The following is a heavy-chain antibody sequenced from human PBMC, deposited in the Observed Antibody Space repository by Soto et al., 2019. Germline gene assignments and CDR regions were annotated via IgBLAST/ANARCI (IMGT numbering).Heavy chain of an antibody. CDR1: GYTFTSYG. CDR2: ISAYNGNT. J-gene: IGHJ4*02. V-gene: IGHV1-18*01. D-gene: IGHD2-15*01. CDR3: ARVGFCSGDSCCAERNPFDY. Sequence: ASVKVSCKASGYTFTSYGISWVRQAPGQGLEWMGWISAYNGNTNYAQKLQGRVTMTTDTSTSTAYMELRSLRSDDTAVYYCARVGFCSGDSCCAERNPFDYWGQGTLVTVSS.